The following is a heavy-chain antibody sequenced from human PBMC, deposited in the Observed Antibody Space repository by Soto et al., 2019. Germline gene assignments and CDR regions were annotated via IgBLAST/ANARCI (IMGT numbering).Heavy chain of an antibody. J-gene: IGHJ4*02. Sequence: QVQLVESGGGVVQPGRSLRLSCAASGFTFSSYGMHWVRQAPGKGLEWVAVISYDGSNKYYADSVKGRFTISRDNSKNTLYLQMNSLKAEDTAVYYCAKDKAPFVYGSSWYFDYWGQGTLVTVSS. V-gene: IGHV3-30*18. CDR3: AKDKAPFVYGSSWYFDY. D-gene: IGHD6-13*01. CDR2: ISYDGSNK. CDR1: GFTFSSYG.